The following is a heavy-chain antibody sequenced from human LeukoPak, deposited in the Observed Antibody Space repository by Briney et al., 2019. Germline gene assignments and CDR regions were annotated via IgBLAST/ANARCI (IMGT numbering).Heavy chain of an antibody. Sequence: PSEILSLTCTVSGGSISSSSYYWGWIRQPPGKGLEWIGSIYYSGSTYYNPSLKSRVTISVDTSKNQFSLKLSSVTAADTAVYYCARHGYYDSSGYYYPGDFDYWGQGTLVTVSS. J-gene: IGHJ4*02. D-gene: IGHD3-22*01. CDR2: IYYSGST. V-gene: IGHV4-39*01. CDR3: ARHGYYDSSGYYYPGDFDY. CDR1: GGSISSSSYY.